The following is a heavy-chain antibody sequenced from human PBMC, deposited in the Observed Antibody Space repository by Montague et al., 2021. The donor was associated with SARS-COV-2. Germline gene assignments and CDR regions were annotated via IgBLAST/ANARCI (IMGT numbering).Heavy chain of an antibody. J-gene: IGHJ3*02. CDR1: GGSISSSSYY. Sequence: ETLSLTCTVSGGSISSSSYYWGWIRQPPGKGLEWIGSIYYSGSTYYNPSLKSRVTISVDTSKNQFSLKLSSVTAADTAVYYCARFPTSYYYDSKAAPATPDAFDIWGQGTMVTVSS. CDR2: IYYSGST. D-gene: IGHD3-22*01. V-gene: IGHV4-39*01. CDR3: ARFPTSYYYDSKAAPATPDAFDI.